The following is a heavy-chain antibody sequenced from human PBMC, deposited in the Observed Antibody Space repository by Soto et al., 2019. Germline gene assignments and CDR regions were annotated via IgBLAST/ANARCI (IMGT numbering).Heavy chain of an antibody. J-gene: IGHJ3*02. CDR3: ARDHNWKYDAFDI. Sequence: GGSLRLSCAASGFTFSSYAMNWVRQAPGKGLEWVSTIGGSGVSTYFADSVKGRFTISRDNSKNTLYLQMNSLTAEDTAVYYCARDHNWKYDAFDIWGQGTMVTVS. CDR1: GFTFSSYA. V-gene: IGHV3-23*01. D-gene: IGHD1-7*01. CDR2: IGGSGVST.